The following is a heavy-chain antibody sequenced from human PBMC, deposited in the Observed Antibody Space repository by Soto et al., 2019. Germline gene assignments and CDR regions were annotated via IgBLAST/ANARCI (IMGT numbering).Heavy chain of an antibody. CDR3: AAGSSGYSYPLDAFDI. V-gene: IGHV4-59*01. CDR1: GGSISSYY. D-gene: IGHD3-22*01. Sequence: PSETLSLTCTVSGGSISSYYWSWIRQPPGKGLEWIGYIYYSGSTNYNPSLKSRVTISVDTSKNQFSLKLSSVTAADTAVYYCAAGSSGYSYPLDAFDIWGQGTMVTVSS. CDR2: IYYSGST. J-gene: IGHJ3*02.